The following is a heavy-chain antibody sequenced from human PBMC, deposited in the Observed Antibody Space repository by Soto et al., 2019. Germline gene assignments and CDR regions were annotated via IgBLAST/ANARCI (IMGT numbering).Heavy chain of an antibody. J-gene: IGHJ5*02. CDR2: ISDSGGST. D-gene: IGHD5-18*01. CDR3: ATLHSYTYT. CDR1: GFTFSNYA. V-gene: IGHV3-23*01. Sequence: EVHLLESGGGLVQPGGSLRLSCAASGFTFSNYAMTWVRQAPGKGLEWVSNISDSGGSTYDADSVKGRFTISRDNSKHTLYLQMNSLRVEDTAVYYCATLHSYTYTWGQGTLVTVSS.